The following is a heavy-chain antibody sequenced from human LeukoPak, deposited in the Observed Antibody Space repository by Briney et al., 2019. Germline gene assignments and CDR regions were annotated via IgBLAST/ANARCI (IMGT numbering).Heavy chain of an antibody. V-gene: IGHV1-18*01. Sequence: ASVKVSCKASGYTFTSYGISWVRQAPGQGLEWMGWISAYNGNTNYAQKLQGRVTMTTGTSTSTAYMELRSLRSDDTAVYYCARDGYCSSTSCPDLYYYYGMDVWGQGTTVTVSS. D-gene: IGHD2-2*03. J-gene: IGHJ6*02. CDR2: ISAYNGNT. CDR3: ARDGYCSSTSCPDLYYYYGMDV. CDR1: GYTFTSYG.